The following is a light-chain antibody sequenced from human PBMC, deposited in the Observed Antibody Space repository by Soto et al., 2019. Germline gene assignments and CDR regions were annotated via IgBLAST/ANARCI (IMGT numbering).Light chain of an antibody. J-gene: IGLJ2*01. Sequence: QSALTQPPSASGSPGQSVTISCTGTSSDVGDNYVSWYQQHPGKAPKLMIYDVSKRPSGVPDRFSGSKSGNTASLTISGLQAEDEADYYCCSYAGSYTFDVVFGGGTKLTVL. CDR1: SSDVGDNY. V-gene: IGLV2-11*01. CDR3: CSYAGSYTFDVV. CDR2: DVS.